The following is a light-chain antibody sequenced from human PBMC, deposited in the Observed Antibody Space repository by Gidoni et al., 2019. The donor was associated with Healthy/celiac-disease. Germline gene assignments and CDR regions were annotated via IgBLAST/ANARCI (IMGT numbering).Light chain of an antibody. V-gene: IGLV2-14*01. CDR3: SSYTSSSTLVV. Sequence: QSALTQPASVSGSPGQSITISCTGTSSDVGGYNYVSWYHQHPGKAPKLMIYEVSNRPSGVSNRFPGSKSGNTASLTISGLQAEDEADYYCSSYTSSSTLVVFGGGTKLTVL. J-gene: IGLJ2*01. CDR2: EVS. CDR1: SSDVGGYNY.